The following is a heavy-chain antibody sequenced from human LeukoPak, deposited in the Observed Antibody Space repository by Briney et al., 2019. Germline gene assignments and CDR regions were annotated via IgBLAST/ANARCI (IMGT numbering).Heavy chain of an antibody. V-gene: IGHV1-46*01. D-gene: IGHD6-13*01. Sequence: KPGASVKVSCKASGYTFTSYYMHWVRQAPGQGLEWMGIINPSGGSTSYAQKFQGRVTMTRDTSTSTVYMELSSLRSEDTAVYYCAATQIPGYSSSWTTFDYWGQGTLVTVSS. CDR3: AATQIPGYSSSWTTFDY. CDR2: INPSGGST. J-gene: IGHJ4*02. CDR1: GYTFTSYY.